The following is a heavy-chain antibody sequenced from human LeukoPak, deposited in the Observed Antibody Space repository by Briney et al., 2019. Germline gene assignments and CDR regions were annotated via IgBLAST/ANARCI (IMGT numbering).Heavy chain of an antibody. CDR3: ARDLTGWGESSGYSDY. CDR1: GFTFSSYA. CDR2: ISYDGTNK. J-gene: IGHJ4*02. D-gene: IGHD3-22*01. V-gene: IGHV3-30*01. Sequence: PGGSLRLSCAASGFTFSSYAMHWVRQAPGKGLEWVALISYDGTNKFYEDSVKGRFTISRDNSKNTLFPQVNSLRAEDTAVYYCARDLTGWGESSGYSDYWGQGTLVTVSS.